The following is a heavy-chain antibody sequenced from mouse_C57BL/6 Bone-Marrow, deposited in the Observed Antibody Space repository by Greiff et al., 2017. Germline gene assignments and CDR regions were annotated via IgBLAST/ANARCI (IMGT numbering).Heavy chain of an antibody. CDR3: ARHEDRGNYSNYQAWFAY. V-gene: IGHV1-62-2*01. CDR2: FYPGSGSI. D-gene: IGHD2-5*01. CDR1: GYTFTEYT. Sequence: QVQLQQSGAELVKPGASVKLSCKASGYTFTEYTIHWVKQRSGQGLEWIGWFYPGSGSIKYNEKFKDKATLTADKSSSTAYMELSRLTSEDSAVYFCARHEDRGNYSNYQAWFAYWGQGTLVTVSA. J-gene: IGHJ3*01.